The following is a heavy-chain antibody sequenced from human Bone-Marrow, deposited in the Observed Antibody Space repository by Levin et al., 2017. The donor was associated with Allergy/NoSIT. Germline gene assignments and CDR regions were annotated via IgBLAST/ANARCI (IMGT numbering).Heavy chain of an antibody. Sequence: SSETLSLTCTVSGGSISSGGTYWTWLRQHPGTGLEWIGYIYYTGTTSYNPSLKSRVTISLDASENQFSLTLTSVTAAATAVYFCARDFSRDTSNYDSSGGEAFDSWGQGTMVTVS. V-gene: IGHV4-31*03. CDR2: IYYTGTT. J-gene: IGHJ3*02. CDR3: ARDFSRDTSNYDSSGGEAFDS. CDR1: GGSISSGGTY. D-gene: IGHD6-25*01.